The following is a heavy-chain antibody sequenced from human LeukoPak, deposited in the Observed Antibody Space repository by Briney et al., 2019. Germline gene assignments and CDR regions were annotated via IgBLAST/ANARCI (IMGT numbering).Heavy chain of an antibody. CDR3: ARGGGELEDWLIDY. Sequence: SVKVSCKASGGTFSSYAISWVRQAPGQGLEWMGGIIPIFGTANYAQKFQGRVTITADESTSTAYMELSSLRSEDTAVYYCARGGGELEDWLIDYWGQGTLVTVSS. CDR1: GGTFSSYA. V-gene: IGHV1-69*13. D-gene: IGHD1-7*01. J-gene: IGHJ4*02. CDR2: IIPIFGTA.